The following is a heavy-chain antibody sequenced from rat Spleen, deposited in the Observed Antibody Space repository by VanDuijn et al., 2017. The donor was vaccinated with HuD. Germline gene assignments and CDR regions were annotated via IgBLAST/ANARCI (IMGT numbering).Heavy chain of an antibody. Sequence: QVQLKESGPGLVQPSQTLSLACTVSGFSLTSYHVHWVRQPSGKGLEWMGVIWTGGSTEYNSALKSRLSISRDTSKSQVFLKMNSMQTEDTATYYFAIAYDGSYSYVMDAWGQGASVPVSS. CDR2: IWTGGST. V-gene: IGHV2-43*01. J-gene: IGHJ4*01. CDR3: AIAYDGSYSYVMDA. D-gene: IGHD1-12*02. CDR1: GFSLTSYH.